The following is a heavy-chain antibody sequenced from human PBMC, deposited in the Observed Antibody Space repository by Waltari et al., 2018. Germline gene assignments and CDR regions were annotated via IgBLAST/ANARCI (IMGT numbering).Heavy chain of an antibody. CDR3: ATYIGASIGTAAFDV. CDR1: GGSITSNRHY. J-gene: IGHJ3*01. CDR2: ISYSGAT. Sequence: QLHLQESGPGLVKTSDTLSVTGSVSGGSITSNRHYWGWVRQPPGQGLEWTATISYSGATYNNPSLKSRVTISVDTSKNQFSLKLSSVTAADTAVYYCATYIGASIGTAAFDVWGQGTMVTVSS. D-gene: IGHD3-16*01. V-gene: IGHV4-39*01.